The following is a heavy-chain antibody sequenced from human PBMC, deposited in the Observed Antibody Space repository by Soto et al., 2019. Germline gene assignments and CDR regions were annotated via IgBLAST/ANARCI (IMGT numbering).Heavy chain of an antibody. Sequence: EVQLVDSGGGLVQPGGSLRLSCTASGFSFSTFWMSWVRQAPGKGLEWVANINPGGSEEYYVDSVKGRFTISRDNAKNSLSLQMNSLKAEDTAMYYCARDIVPPGICFDYWGQGALVSFSS. J-gene: IGHJ4*02. CDR2: INPGGSEE. D-gene: IGHD1-26*01. CDR1: GFSFSTFW. V-gene: IGHV3-7*01. CDR3: ARDIVPPGICFDY.